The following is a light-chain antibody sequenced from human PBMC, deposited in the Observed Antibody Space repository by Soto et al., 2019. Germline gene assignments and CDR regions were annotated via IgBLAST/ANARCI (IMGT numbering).Light chain of an antibody. V-gene: IGKV1-9*01. CDR2: AAS. CDR3: QQLRMYPST. CDR1: QDIAIY. Sequence: IQLTHSPSSLSASEGDRVTITCRASQDIAIYLAWYQQKPGEAPKLLIYAASTLYGGVPSRFSGSGSGTDFALTITSLQAEDFATYYCQQLRMYPSTFGGGTKVDIK. J-gene: IGKJ4*01.